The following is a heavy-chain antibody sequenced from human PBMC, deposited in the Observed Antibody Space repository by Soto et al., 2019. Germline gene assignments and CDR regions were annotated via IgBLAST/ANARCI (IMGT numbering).Heavy chain of an antibody. CDR2: IVVGSGNT. J-gene: IGHJ3*02. V-gene: IGHV1-58*01. CDR3: AAEFYGSDSDAFDI. CDR1: GFTFTSSA. D-gene: IGHD3-10*01. Sequence: QMQLVQSGPEVKKPGTSVKVSCKASGFTFTSSALQWVRQALGQRLEWIGWIVVGSGNTNYAQKFQERVTITRDMSTSTAYMELSSLRSEDTAVYYCAAEFYGSDSDAFDIWGQGTMVTVSS.